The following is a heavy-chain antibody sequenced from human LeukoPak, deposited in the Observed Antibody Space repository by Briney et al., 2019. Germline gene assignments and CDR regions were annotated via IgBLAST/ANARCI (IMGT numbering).Heavy chain of an antibody. J-gene: IGHJ3*02. CDR2: IYYSGST. CDR3: ARSYDYGDFDI. V-gene: IGHV4-31*11. CDR1: GGSFSGYY. Sequence: PSETLSLTCAVYGGSFSGYYWSWIRQHPGKGLEWIGYIYYSGSTYYNPSLKSRVTISVDTSKNQFSLKLNSVTAADTAVYSCARSYDYGDFDIWGQGTMVTVSS. D-gene: IGHD4-17*01.